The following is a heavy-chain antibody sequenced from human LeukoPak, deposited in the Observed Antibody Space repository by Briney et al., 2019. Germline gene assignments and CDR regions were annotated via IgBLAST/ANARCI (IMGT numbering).Heavy chain of an antibody. CDR3: ARAGLYDSSGYYGGY. J-gene: IGHJ4*02. V-gene: IGHV1-46*01. CDR1: GYTFTSYY. D-gene: IGHD3-22*01. CDR2: INPSGGST. Sequence: ASVKVSCKASGYTFTSYYMHWVRQAPGQGLEWMGIINPSGGSTSYAQKLQGRVTMTTDTSTSTAYMELRSLRSDDTAVYYCARAGLYDSSGYYGGYWGQGTLVTVSS.